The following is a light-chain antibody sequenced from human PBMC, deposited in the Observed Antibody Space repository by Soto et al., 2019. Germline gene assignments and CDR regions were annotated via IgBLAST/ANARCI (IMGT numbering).Light chain of an antibody. V-gene: IGKV1-8*01. CDR3: QQYYSYPYT. J-gene: IGKJ2*01. CDR2: AAS. CDR1: QGISSY. Sequence: AIRMTQSPSSFSASTGDRVTITCRASQGISSYLAWYQQKPGKAPKLLIYAASTLQSGVPSRFSGSGSVTDFTLTISCLQSEDCATYYCQQYYSYPYTFGQGTKLEIK.